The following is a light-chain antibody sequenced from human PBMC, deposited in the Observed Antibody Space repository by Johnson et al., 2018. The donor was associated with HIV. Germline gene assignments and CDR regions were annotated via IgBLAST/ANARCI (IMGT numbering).Light chain of an antibody. CDR3: GTWDSGLSAHYV. V-gene: IGLV1-51*02. CDR2: ENN. Sequence: QSVLTQSPSVSAAPGQKVTISCSGSSSNIGNNFVSWYQHLPGTAPKLLIYENNKRPSGIADRFSDTKSGTSATLGITGLQTGDEADYYCGTWDSGLSAHYVFGTGTKVTGL. CDR1: SSNIGNNF. J-gene: IGLJ1*01.